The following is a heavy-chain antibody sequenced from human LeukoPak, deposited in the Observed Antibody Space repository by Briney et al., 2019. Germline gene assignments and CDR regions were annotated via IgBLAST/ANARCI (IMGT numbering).Heavy chain of an antibody. J-gene: IGHJ4*02. CDR3: AREISRFGI. CDR2: IYTGGTT. Sequence: GGSLRLPCAASGFTVSSSNYMSCVRQAPRNGREWVSAIYTGGTTYYTDSVKSRFTISRDNTNNTLYLQMHSLRAEDTAVYYCAREISRFGIWGQGTLVTVSS. D-gene: IGHD3-16*01. V-gene: IGHV3-66*01. CDR1: GFTVSSSNY.